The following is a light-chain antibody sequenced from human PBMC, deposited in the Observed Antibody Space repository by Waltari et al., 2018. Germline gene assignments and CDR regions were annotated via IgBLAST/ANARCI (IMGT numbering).Light chain of an antibody. CDR1: QGISNY. CDR3: QKYNSAPQT. Sequence: DIQMTQSPSSLSASVGDRVTITCRASQGISNYLAWYQQKPGKVPKLLIYAASTLHSCVPSRFSGSGSATDFTLTISSLQPEDVATYYGQKYNSAPQTFGQGTKVEIK. J-gene: IGKJ1*01. V-gene: IGKV1-27*01. CDR2: AAS.